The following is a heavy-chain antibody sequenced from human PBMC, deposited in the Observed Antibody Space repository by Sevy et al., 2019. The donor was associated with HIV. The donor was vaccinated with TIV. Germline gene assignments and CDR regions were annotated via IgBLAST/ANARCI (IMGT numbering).Heavy chain of an antibody. J-gene: IGHJ4*02. D-gene: IGHD3-10*02. Sequence: GGSLRLSCTAFGFTFKTFAMHWVRQAPGKGPEWVAVISYDGSSQNYADSVKGRITMSRDKSTSTLFLQMYSLTPNDTAVYSCTKESLRGNYVRGDSDGWGQGTLVTVSS. V-gene: IGHV3-30*18. CDR2: ISYDGSSQ. CDR1: GFTFKTFA. CDR3: TKESLRGNYVRGDSDG.